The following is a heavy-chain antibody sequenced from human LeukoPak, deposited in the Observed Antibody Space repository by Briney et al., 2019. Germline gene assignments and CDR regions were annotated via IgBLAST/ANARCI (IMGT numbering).Heavy chain of an antibody. CDR2: INPNSGGT. D-gene: IGHD2-21*02. Sequence: GASVKVSCKASGYTFTGYYMHWVRQAPGQGLEWMGWINPNSGGTNYAQKFQGRVTMTRDTSISTAYMELSRLRSDDTAVYYCARGGHIGVVTATSDYGGQGALVPVSS. CDR1: GYTFTGYY. V-gene: IGHV1-2*02. CDR3: ARGGHIGVVTATSDY. J-gene: IGHJ4*02.